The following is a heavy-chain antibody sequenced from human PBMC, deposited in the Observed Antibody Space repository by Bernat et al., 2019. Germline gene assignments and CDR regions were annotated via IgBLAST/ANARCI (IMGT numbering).Heavy chain of an antibody. Sequence: QVQLVQSGAEVKKPGSSVKVSCKASGGTFSSYAISWVRQAPGQGLEWMGGIIPIFGTANSAQKFRGRVTITADKSTSTAYMELSSLRSEDTAVYYCAREAYSGYDCGAFDIWGQGTMVTVSS. D-gene: IGHD5-12*01. J-gene: IGHJ3*02. CDR1: GGTFSSYA. CDR2: IIPIFGTA. V-gene: IGHV1-69*06. CDR3: AREAYSGYDCGAFDI.